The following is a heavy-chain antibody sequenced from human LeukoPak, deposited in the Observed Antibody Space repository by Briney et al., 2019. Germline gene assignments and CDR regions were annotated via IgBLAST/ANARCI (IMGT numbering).Heavy chain of an antibody. J-gene: IGHJ4*02. Sequence: PGGSLRLSCAASGFTFSSYSMNWVRQAAGKGLEWVSSISSSSSYIYYADSVKGRFTISRDNAKNSLYLQMNSLRAEDTAVYYCARVGGFGESPFDYWGQGTLVTVSS. CDR1: GFTFSSYS. V-gene: IGHV3-21*01. D-gene: IGHD3-10*01. CDR2: ISSSSSYI. CDR3: ARVGGFGESPFDY.